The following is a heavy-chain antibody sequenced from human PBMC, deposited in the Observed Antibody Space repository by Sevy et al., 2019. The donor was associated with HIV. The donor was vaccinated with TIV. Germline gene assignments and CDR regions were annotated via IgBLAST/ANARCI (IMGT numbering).Heavy chain of an antibody. CDR3: ARGTALGWFDP. V-gene: IGHV3-74*01. J-gene: IGHJ5*02. Sequence: GGSLRLSCAASGLTFDSYWLHWVRQDPWKGLEWVSGVDIDGSRTEYADSVKGRFTISRDNAKNMLYLEMNSLRVEDTAEHYCARGTALGWFDPWGQRTQVTVSS. CDR2: VDIDGSRT. D-gene: IGHD5-18*01. CDR1: GLTFDSYW.